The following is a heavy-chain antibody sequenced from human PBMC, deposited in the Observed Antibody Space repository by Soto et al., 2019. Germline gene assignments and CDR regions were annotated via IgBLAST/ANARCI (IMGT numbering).Heavy chain of an antibody. V-gene: IGHV1-69*02. CDR2: IIPILGIA. J-gene: IGHJ4*02. CDR3: ANPPRY. CDR1: GGTFSSYT. Sequence: QVQLVQSGAEVKRPGSSVKVSCKASGGTFSSYTVSWVRQAPGQGLEWMGRIIPILGIANYAQKFQGRVTITADKSTGTAYMEMSSLSFEDTAVYYCANPPRYWGQGTLVTVSS.